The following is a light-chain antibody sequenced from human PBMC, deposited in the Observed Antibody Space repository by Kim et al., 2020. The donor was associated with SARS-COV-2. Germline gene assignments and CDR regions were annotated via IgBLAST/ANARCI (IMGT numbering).Light chain of an antibody. CDR3: MYGTHCTPSCT. CDR2: KVS. J-gene: IGKJ4*01. V-gene: IGKV2-30*01. Sequence: DVTMTRSPLCLPVTLGQPASISCRSSQSLVFSDGKTYLSWFHQRPGQSPRRLIYKVSNPDSGVPGRFSGSGSGSDFTLKISRVRTVDVGVYSCMYGTHCTPSCTFGEGTKVDIK. CDR1: QSLVFSDGKTY.